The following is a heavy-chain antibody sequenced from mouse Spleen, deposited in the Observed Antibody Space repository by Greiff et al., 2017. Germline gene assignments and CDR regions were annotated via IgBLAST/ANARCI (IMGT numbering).Heavy chain of an antibody. Sequence: VQLQQSGPELVKPGASVKISCKASGYAFSSSWMNWVKQRPGKGLEWIGRIYPGDGDTNYNGKFKGKATLTADKSSSTAYMQLSSLTSEDSAVYFCAHWAGVDDYWGQGTTLTVSS. J-gene: IGHJ2*01. CDR3: AHWAGVDDY. V-gene: IGHV1-82*01. CDR1: GYAFSSSW. D-gene: IGHD3-3*01. CDR2: IYPGDGDT.